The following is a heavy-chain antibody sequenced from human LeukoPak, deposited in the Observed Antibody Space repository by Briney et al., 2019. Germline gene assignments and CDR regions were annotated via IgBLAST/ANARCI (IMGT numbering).Heavy chain of an antibody. CDR1: GFTFSTFG. Sequence: GGSLRLSCAASGFTFSTFGMHWVRQAPGKGLEWVAVISYDGSNEYYADSVKGRFTISRDNSKNTLYLQMSSLRAEDTAVYYCAKEFNRGLPDYWGQGTLVTVPS. V-gene: IGHV3-30*18. D-gene: IGHD2-21*01. J-gene: IGHJ4*02. CDR3: AKEFNRGLPDY. CDR2: ISYDGSNE.